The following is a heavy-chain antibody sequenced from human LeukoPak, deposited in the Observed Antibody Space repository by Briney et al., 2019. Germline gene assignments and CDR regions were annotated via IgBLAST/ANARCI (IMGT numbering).Heavy chain of an antibody. CDR1: GFTFSRYS. V-gene: IGHV3-21*01. CDR3: ARDYYDSSGSSWFDP. CDR2: ISSGSSFM. Sequence: GGSLRLSCAASGFTFSRYSMNWVRQAPGKGLEWVSSISSGSSFMYYADSVKGRFTISRDNAKNSLYLQMNSLRAKDTALYYCARDYYDSSGSSWFDPWGQGTLVTVSS. J-gene: IGHJ5*02. D-gene: IGHD3-22*01.